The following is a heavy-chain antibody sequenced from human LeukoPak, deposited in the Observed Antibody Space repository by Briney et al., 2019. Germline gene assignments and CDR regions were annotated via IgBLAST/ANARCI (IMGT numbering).Heavy chain of an antibody. CDR1: GFTFSTYR. CDR2: IWKYGSSV. CDR3: ASGAGYRYGRIDY. D-gene: IGHD5-18*01. Sequence: PGGPLRLLCVASGFTFSTYRMQWLRQSPGKARECVAHIWKYGSSVYYADSVKGRITIYRDNSRNTLYVQMNSLTADDTAGYYCASGAGYRYGRIDYWGQGTMVTVSS. V-gene: IGHV3-30*02. J-gene: IGHJ4*02.